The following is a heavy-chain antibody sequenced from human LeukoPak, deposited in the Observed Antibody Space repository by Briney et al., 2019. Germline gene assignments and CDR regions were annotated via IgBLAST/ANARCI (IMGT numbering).Heavy chain of an antibody. CDR2: IYYSGST. CDR3: ARDLRSSWYELGYGMDV. D-gene: IGHD6-13*01. Sequence: PSETLSLTCTVSGGSISSYYWSWIRQPPGKGLEWIGYIYYSGSTYYNPSLKSRVTISVATSKNQFSLKLSSVTAADTAVYYCARDLRSSWYELGYGMDVWGQGTTVTVSS. CDR1: GGSISSYY. J-gene: IGHJ6*02. V-gene: IGHV4-30-4*08.